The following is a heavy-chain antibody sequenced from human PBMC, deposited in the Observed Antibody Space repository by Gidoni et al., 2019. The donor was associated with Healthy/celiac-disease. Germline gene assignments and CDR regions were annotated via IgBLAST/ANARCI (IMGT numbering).Heavy chain of an antibody. CDR1: GFTFSSYW. CDR2: INSDGSTT. V-gene: IGHV3-74*01. J-gene: IGHJ4*02. Sequence: EVQLVESGGGLVQPGGSLRLSCAASGFTFSSYWMHWVRQAPGKGLVWVSRINSDGSTTSYADSVKGRFTISRDNAKNTLYLQMNSLRVEDTAVYYCARWVTGTWTYDYWGQGTLVTVSS. CDR3: ARWVTGTWTYDY. D-gene: IGHD1-20*01.